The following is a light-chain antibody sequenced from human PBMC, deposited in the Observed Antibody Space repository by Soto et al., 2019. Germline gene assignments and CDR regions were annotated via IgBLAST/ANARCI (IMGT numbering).Light chain of an antibody. J-gene: IGKJ5*01. CDR1: QSVSSY. CDR3: QQHGDALIT. CDR2: GAS. Sequence: TKSPATLSVSPGERATLSCRASQSVSSYLAWYQQKPGQPPRLLIYGASSRATGIPDRFSGSGSGTDFSLTISRLEPEDFAVYYCQQHGDALITFGQGTRLEN. V-gene: IGKV3-20*01.